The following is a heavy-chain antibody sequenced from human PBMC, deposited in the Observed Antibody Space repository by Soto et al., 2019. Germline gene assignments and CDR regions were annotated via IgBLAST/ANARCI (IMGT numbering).Heavy chain of an antibody. CDR2: IYYSGST. CDR3: ASLNYYDSSGYRLSGWFDP. CDR1: GGSISSYY. V-gene: IGHV4-59*01. J-gene: IGHJ5*02. D-gene: IGHD3-22*01. Sequence: SETLSLTCTVSGGSISSYYWSWIRQPPGKGLEWIGYIYYSGSTNYNPSLKSRVTISVDTSKNQFSLKLSSVTAADTAVYYCASLNYYDSSGYRLSGWFDPWGQGTLVPVS.